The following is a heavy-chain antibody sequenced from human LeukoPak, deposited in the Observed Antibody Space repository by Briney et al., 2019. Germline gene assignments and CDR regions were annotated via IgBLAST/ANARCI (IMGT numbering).Heavy chain of an antibody. CDR1: GASISSSNYY. Sequence: PSETLSLTCAVSGASISSSNYYWGWVRQPPGKGLEWIGSIYYIGSTHYNPSLKRRVTISVDTSKNQFSLKLSSVTAADTALYFCARDDTYFYDSSGHGFDFWGQGTLVTVSS. J-gene: IGHJ4*02. D-gene: IGHD3-22*01. V-gene: IGHV4-39*07. CDR3: ARDDTYFYDSSGHGFDF. CDR2: IYYIGST.